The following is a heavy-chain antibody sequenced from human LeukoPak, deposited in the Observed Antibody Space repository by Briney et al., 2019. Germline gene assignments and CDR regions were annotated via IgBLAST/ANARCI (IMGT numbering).Heavy chain of an antibody. Sequence: PGRSLRLSHAASGFTFSSYGMHWVRQAPGKGLEWVAVIWYDGSNKYYADSVKGRFTISRDNSKNTLYLQMNSLRAEDTAVYYCAKDQVRYFSGVPGALPDYWGQGTLVTVSS. V-gene: IGHV3-33*06. CDR2: IWYDGSNK. D-gene: IGHD3-9*01. J-gene: IGHJ4*02. CDR3: AKDQVRYFSGVPGALPDY. CDR1: GFTFSSYG.